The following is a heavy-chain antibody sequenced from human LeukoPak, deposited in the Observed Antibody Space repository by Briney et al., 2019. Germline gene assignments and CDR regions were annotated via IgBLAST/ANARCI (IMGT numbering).Heavy chain of an antibody. J-gene: IGHJ1*01. CDR3: ARVQFCSGSSCQGYFQH. D-gene: IGHD2-15*01. V-gene: IGHV6-1*01. Sequence: SQTLSLTCAISGDSVSSSSVAWNWIRQPPSRGLEWLGRTNYRSRWYNDYAVSVRSRITITSDTSKNQFSLQLNSVTPDDTAVYYCARVQFCSGSSCQGYFQHWGQGTLVTVSS. CDR2: TNYRSRWYN. CDR1: GDSVSSSSVA.